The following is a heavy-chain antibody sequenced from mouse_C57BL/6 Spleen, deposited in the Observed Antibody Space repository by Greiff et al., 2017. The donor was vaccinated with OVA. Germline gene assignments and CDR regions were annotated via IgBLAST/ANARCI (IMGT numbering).Heavy chain of an antibody. J-gene: IGHJ3*01. D-gene: IGHD2-4*01. CDR1: GFTFSDFY. V-gene: IGHV7-1*01. CDR3: ARDDYDYDWFAY. CDR2: SRNKANDYTT. Sequence: DVMLVESGGGLVQSGRSLRLSCATSGFTFSDFYMEWVRQAPGKGLEWIAASRNKANDYTTEYSASVKGRFIVSRDTSQSILYLQMNALRAEDTAIYCCARDDYDYDWFAYWGQGTLVTVSA.